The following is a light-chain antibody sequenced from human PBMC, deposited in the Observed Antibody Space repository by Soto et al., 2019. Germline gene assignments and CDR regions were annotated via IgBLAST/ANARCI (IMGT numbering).Light chain of an antibody. J-gene: IGKJ1*01. CDR1: QSLLHSNGYNY. Sequence: IVMTQSPLSLPVTPGEPASISCRSSQSLLHSNGYNYLDWYLQKPGQSPQVLIYLGSNRASGVPDRFSGSGSGTDFTLKISRVEAEDVGVYYCLQARQAPRTFGQGTKVEIK. CDR2: LGS. CDR3: LQARQAPRT. V-gene: IGKV2-28*01.